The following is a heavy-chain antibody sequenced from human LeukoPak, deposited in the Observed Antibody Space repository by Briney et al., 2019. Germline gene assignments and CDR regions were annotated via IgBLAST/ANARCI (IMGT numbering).Heavy chain of an antibody. CDR3: TRDLMDYDVSTGLHHYYMDV. Sequence: GGSLRLPCVASGFTFSSYWMHWVRQDPRKGLVWVSRINGDGRNINYTDSVRGRFTISRDNAKNTLYLQMNTLRVEDTAVYYCTRDLMDYDVSTGLHHYYMDVWGQGTTVTVSS. CDR2: INGDGRNI. V-gene: IGHV3-74*01. J-gene: IGHJ6*02. D-gene: IGHD3-9*01. CDR1: GFTFSSYW.